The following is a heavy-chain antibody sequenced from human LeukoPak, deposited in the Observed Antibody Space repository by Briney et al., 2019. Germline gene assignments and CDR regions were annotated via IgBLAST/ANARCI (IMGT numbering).Heavy chain of an antibody. V-gene: IGHV4-30-4*01. Sequence: SETLSLTCTVSGASISSGDYYWGWIRQPPGKGLEWIGYIYYSGTTNYNPSLKARVTISVDTSKNQFSLKLSSVTAADTAVYYCARGPNYVWGSYRYFDYWGQGILVTVSS. J-gene: IGHJ4*02. CDR1: GASISSGDYY. CDR2: IYYSGTT. D-gene: IGHD3-16*02. CDR3: ARGPNYVWGSYRYFDY.